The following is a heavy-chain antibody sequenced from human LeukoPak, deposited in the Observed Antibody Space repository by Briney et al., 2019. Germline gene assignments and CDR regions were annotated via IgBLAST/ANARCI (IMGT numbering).Heavy chain of an antibody. V-gene: IGHV1-46*01. D-gene: IGHD1-26*01. CDR1: GYTFTSFY. CDR3: ARDSFNIVGATLDY. Sequence: GASVKVSYKASGYTFTSFYMHWVRQAPGQGLEWMGIINPSGGSTSYAQKSQGRVTMTRDMSTNTVYMGLSSLRSEDTAVYYCARDSFNIVGATLDYWGQGTLVTVSS. J-gene: IGHJ4*02. CDR2: INPSGGST.